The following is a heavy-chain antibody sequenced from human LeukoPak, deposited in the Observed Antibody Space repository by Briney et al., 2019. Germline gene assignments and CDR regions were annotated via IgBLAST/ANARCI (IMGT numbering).Heavy chain of an antibody. V-gene: IGHV3-23*01. D-gene: IGHD4/OR15-4a*01. CDR3: AWMVSYGGYIDY. J-gene: IGHJ4*02. Sequence: GGSLRLSCAASGFTFSSYAMSWVRQAPGKGLEWVSAISGSGGSTYYADSVKGRFTISRDNSKNTLYLQMNSLRAEDTAVYYCAWMVSYGGYIDYWGQGTLVTVSS. CDR1: GFTFSSYA. CDR2: ISGSGGST.